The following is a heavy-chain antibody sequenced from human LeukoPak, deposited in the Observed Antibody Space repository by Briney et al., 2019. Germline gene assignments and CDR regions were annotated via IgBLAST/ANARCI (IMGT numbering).Heavy chain of an antibody. V-gene: IGHV1-46*01. Sequence: ASVKVSCKASGYTFTNYYMHWVRQAPGQGLEWMGIINPSDGSTDYAQKFPGRITMTRDTSTSTVYMKLSSLTSEDAAIYDCARGNSYGTCFDSWGQGTLVTVSS. D-gene: IGHD1/OR15-1a*01. CDR3: ARGNSYGTCFDS. CDR1: GYTFTNYY. J-gene: IGHJ4*02. CDR2: INPSDGST.